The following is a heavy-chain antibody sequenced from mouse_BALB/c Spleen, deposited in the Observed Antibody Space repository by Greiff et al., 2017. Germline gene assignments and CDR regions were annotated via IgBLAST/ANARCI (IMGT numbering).Heavy chain of an antibody. CDR2: IYPGNVNT. CDR1: GYTFTSYY. CDR3: ARDYDGYYNYAMDY. J-gene: IGHJ4*01. V-gene: IGHV1S56*01. D-gene: IGHD2-3*01. Sequence: QVHVKQSGPELVKPGASVRISCKASGYTFTSYYIHWVKQRPGQGLEWIGWIYPGNVNTKYNEKFKGKATLTADKSSSTAYMQLSSLTSEDSAVYFCARDYDGYYNYAMDYWGQGTSVTVSS.